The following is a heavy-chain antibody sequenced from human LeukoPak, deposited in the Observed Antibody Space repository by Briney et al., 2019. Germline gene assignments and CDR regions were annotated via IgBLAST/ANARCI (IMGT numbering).Heavy chain of an antibody. CDR2: ISYDGSNK. CDR1: GFTFSSYA. CDR3: ARDRGVYSSSWNAFDI. J-gene: IGHJ3*02. V-gene: IGHV3-30*04. Sequence: PGRSLILSCAASGFTFSSYAMHWVRQAPGKGLEWVAVISYDGSNKHYADSVKGRFTISRDNSKNTLYLQMNSLRAEDTAVYYCARDRGVYSSSWNAFDIWGQGTMVTVSS. D-gene: IGHD6-13*01.